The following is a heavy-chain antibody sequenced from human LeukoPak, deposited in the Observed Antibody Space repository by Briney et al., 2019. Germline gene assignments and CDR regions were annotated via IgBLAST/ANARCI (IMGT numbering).Heavy chain of an antibody. J-gene: IGHJ5*02. CDR3: AREGSTSGTNWFDP. Sequence: SETLSLTCAVSDYSITSDYYWGWIRPPPRKGLEWIGSIYHSGSTYYNPSLKSRVTISVDTSKNQFSLKLTSVTAADTAVYYCAREGSTSGTNWFDPWGQGTLVTVSS. D-gene: IGHD3-10*01. CDR2: IYHSGST. V-gene: IGHV4-38-2*02. CDR1: DYSITSDYY.